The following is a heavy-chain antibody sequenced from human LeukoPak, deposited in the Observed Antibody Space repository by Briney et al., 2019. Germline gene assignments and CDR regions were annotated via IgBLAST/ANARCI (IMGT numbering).Heavy chain of an antibody. CDR2: INPKSGDT. Sequence: ASMKVSCKAPGDTFIAYYIHWVRQAPGQGLEWMGWINPKSGDTNCAQKFQGRVTMTRDTSTTTVYMELTRLRSDDTAVYYCARDVRFEVYAMDVWGQGTTVTVSS. J-gene: IGHJ6*02. CDR3: ARDVRFEVYAMDV. CDR1: GDTFIAYY. V-gene: IGHV1-2*02. D-gene: IGHD3-10*01.